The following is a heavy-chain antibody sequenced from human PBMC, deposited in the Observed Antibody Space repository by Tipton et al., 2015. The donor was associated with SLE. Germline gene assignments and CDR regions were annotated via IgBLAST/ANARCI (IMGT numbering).Heavy chain of an antibody. V-gene: IGHV1-2*02. J-gene: IGHJ4*02. Sequence: VQLVQSGAEVKKPGASVRVSCKTSGYIFTGYYLHWVRQAPGQGLEWMGGINPHNGVTSYAQKFQGRLTMARDASIGTAYMDLSRLTSDDTAVYFCAREHPYSFDYWGQGTLISVTS. CDR3: AREHPYSFDY. CDR1: GYIFTGYY. D-gene: IGHD2-21*01. CDR2: INPHNGVT.